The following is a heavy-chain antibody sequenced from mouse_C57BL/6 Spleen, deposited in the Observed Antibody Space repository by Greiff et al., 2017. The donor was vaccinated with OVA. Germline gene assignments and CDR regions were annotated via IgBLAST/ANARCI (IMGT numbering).Heavy chain of an antibody. V-gene: IGHV5-16*01. CDR3: ARVRLYYAMDY. CDR1: GFTFSDYY. D-gene: IGHD3-2*02. Sequence: EVKLVESEGGLVQPGSSMKLSCTASGFTFSDYYMAWVRQVPEKGLAWVANINYDGSSTYYLDSLKSRFIISRDNAKNILYLQMSSLKSEDTATYYCARVRLYYAMDYWGQGTSVTVSS. J-gene: IGHJ4*01. CDR2: INYDGSST.